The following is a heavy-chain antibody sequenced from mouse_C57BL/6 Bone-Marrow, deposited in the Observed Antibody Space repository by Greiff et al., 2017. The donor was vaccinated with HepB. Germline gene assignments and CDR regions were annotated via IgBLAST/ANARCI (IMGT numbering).Heavy chain of an antibody. CDR2: IYPGDGDT. CDR1: GYAFSSSW. Sequence: VKLQESGPELVKPGASVKISCKASGYAFSSSWMNWVKQRPGKGLEWIGRIYPGDGDTNYNGKFKGKATLTADNSSSTAYMQLSSLTSEDSAVYFCARELYHYWGQGTTLTVSS. J-gene: IGHJ2*01. CDR3: ARELYHY. D-gene: IGHD1-1*01. V-gene: IGHV1-82*01.